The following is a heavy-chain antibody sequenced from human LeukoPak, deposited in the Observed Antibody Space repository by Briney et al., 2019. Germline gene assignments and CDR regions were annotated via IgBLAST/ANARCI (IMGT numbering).Heavy chain of an antibody. CDR1: GGSFSGGGTY. V-gene: IGHV4-61*02. CDR2: VYASGST. Sequence: SETLSLTCTVSGGSFSGGGTYWNWIRQSAEKGLEWIGRVYASGSTNYNPSLQSRVTMSVDTSKKQLSLNLTSVTAADTAVYYCARALDMALYAFDIWGQGTTDIVSS. J-gene: IGHJ3*02. CDR3: ARALDMALYAFDI. D-gene: IGHD5-24*01.